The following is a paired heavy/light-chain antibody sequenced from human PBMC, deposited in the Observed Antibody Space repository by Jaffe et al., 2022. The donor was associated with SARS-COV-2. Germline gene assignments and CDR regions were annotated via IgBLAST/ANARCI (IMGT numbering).Light chain of an antibody. Sequence: DIQMTQSPSSLSASVGDRVTITCRASQSITSYLNWYQQKPGKAPNLLIYTTSNLQSGVPSRFSGSGSGTDFTLTISSLQPEDFATYYCQQSYSSPPTFGQGTRLEIK. CDR3: QQSYSSPPT. V-gene: IGKV1-39*01. CDR2: TTS. CDR1: QSITSY. J-gene: IGKJ5*01.
Heavy chain of an antibody. CDR2: IIPVIGKI. Sequence: QVQLVQSGAEVRKPGSSVKVVCKASGGTLNSYAITWVRQAPGQGLEWMGTIIPVIGKIDYAQKFQGRVSLTVDGSTSTAHMELSSLRSDDTAVYYCTREGHYCSSAGCYADWGQGTLVTVSS. D-gene: IGHD2-2*01. V-gene: IGHV1-69*18. J-gene: IGHJ4*02. CDR1: GGTLNSYA. CDR3: TREGHYCSSAGCYAD.